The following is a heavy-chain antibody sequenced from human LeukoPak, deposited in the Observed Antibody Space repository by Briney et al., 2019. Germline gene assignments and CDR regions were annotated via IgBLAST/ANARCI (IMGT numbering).Heavy chain of an antibody. CDR3: ARGRGDMDIVVVPAAITCYYYYYMDV. Sequence: SETLSLTCAVYGGSFSGYYWSWIRQPPGKGLEWIGEINHSGSTNYNPSLKSRVTISVDTSKNQFSLKLSSVTAADTAVYYCARGRGDMDIVVVPAAITCYYYYYMDVGGKGTTVTVSS. CDR2: INHSGST. D-gene: IGHD2-2*02. J-gene: IGHJ6*03. CDR1: GGSFSGYY. V-gene: IGHV4-34*01.